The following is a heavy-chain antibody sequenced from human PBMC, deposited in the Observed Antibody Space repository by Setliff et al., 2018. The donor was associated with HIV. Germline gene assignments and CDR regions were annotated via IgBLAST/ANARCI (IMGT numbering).Heavy chain of an antibody. V-gene: IGHV4-4*09. Sequence: SETLSLTCTVSGGSISSYYWSWIRQPPGKGLEWIGYIYTSGSTNYNPSLKSRVTMSIDTSKNQFSLNVSPVAAADTAVYYCARGWGHDGFDFWGQGTMVTVSS. CDR1: GGSISSYY. J-gene: IGHJ3*01. CDR2: IYTSGST. CDR3: ARGWGHDGFDF. D-gene: IGHD6-19*01.